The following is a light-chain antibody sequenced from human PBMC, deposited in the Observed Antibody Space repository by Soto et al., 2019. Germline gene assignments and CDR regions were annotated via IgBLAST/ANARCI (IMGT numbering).Light chain of an antibody. V-gene: IGLV2-8*01. Sequence: QSVLTQPPSASGSPGQSVTISCAGTSSDVGGYHYVSWYQQHPGKAPKLMIHEVTKRPSGVPDRFSGSKSGNTASLTVSGLQGEDDADYYCSSYAGSNNLVFGGGTKLTVL. J-gene: IGLJ2*01. CDR3: SSYAGSNNLV. CDR1: SSDVGGYHY. CDR2: EVT.